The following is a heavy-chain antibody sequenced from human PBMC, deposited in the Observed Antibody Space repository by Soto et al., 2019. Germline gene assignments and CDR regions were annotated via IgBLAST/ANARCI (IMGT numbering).Heavy chain of an antibody. CDR1: GFTFAGYG. V-gene: IGHV3-33*01. J-gene: IGHJ4*02. CDR2: IWNDGNKK. D-gene: IGHD6-19*01. Sequence: QVHLVESGGGVVQPGKSLRLSCAASGFTFAGYGMHWVRQAPGKGLEWVAVIWNDGNKKYYADSVKGRFTNSRDNSQNTLYLQMDSLRVEDTAVYSGARVNGDGWGIFDSWGPGTLVTVSS. CDR3: ARVNGDGWGIFDS.